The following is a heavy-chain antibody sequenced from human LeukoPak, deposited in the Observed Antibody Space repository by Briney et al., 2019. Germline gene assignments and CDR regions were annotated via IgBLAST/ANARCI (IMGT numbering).Heavy chain of an antibody. CDR3: AKDYDSSGWAAFDI. D-gene: IGHD3-22*01. V-gene: IGHV3-30*18. CDR1: GFXFSSYG. CDR2: ISYDGSNK. J-gene: IGHJ3*02. Sequence: GGSLRLSCAASGFXFSSYGIHWVRQAPGKGLEWVAVISYDGSNKYFADSVKGRFTISRDNSKNTLYLQMNSLRAEDTAVYYCAKDYDSSGWAAFDIWGQGTMVTVSS.